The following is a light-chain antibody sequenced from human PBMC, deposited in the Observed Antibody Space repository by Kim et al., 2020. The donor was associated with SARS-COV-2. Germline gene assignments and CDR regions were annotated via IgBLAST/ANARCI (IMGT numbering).Light chain of an antibody. V-gene: IGLV2-14*01. CDR2: EVS. CDR1: SSDLGDYNY. CDR3: SSYTTSSTL. Sequence: QSALTQPASVSGSPGQSITISCTGTSSDLGDYNYVSWYQQHPGKAPKLMIYEVSNRPPGVSNRFSGSKSGNTASLSISGLQAEDEADYYCSSYTTSSTLFGGGTQLTVL. J-gene: IGLJ3*02.